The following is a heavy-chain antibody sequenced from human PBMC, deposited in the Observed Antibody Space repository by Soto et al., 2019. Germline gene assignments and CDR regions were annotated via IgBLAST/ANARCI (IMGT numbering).Heavy chain of an antibody. CDR1: GGSFSGYY. J-gene: IGHJ6*03. CDR3: ARGPVVVPAASRSYYMDV. V-gene: IGHV4-34*01. D-gene: IGHD2-2*01. CDR2: INHSGST. Sequence: SETLSLTCAVYGGSFSGYYWSWIRQPPGKGLEWIGEINHSGSTNYNPSLKSRVTISVDTSKNQFSLKLSSVTAADTAVYYCARGPVVVPAASRSYYMDVWGKGTTVTVSS.